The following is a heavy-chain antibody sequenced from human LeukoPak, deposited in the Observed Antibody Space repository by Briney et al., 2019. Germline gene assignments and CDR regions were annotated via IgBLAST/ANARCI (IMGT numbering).Heavy chain of an antibody. CDR2: ISYDGSNK. V-gene: IGHV3-30*01. D-gene: IGHD3-10*01. Sequence: GRSLRLSCAASGFTFSSYAMHWVRQAPGKGLEWVAVISYDGSNKYYADSVKGRFTISRDNSKNTLYLRMNSLRAEDTAVYYCARNLITMVRGGPGYWGQGTLVTVSS. CDR3: ARNLITMVRGGPGY. J-gene: IGHJ4*02. CDR1: GFTFSSYA.